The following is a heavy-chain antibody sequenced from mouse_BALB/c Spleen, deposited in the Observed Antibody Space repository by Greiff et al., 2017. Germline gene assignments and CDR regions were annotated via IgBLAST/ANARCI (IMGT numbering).Heavy chain of an antibody. CDR2: ISYDGSN. J-gene: IGHJ2*01. V-gene: IGHV3-6*02. CDR1: GYSITSGYY. CDR3: AREGRGSY. Sequence: EVKLQESGPGLVKPSQSLSLTCSVTGYSITSGYYWNWIRQFPGNKLEWMGYISYDGSNNYNPSLKNRISITRDTSKNQFFLKLNSVTTEDTATYYCAREGRGSYWGQGTTLTVSS.